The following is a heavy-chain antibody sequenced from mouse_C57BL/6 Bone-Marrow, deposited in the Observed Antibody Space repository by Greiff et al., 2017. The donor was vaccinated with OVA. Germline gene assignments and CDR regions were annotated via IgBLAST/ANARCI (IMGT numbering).Heavy chain of an antibody. V-gene: IGHV1-69*01. CDR1: GYTFTSYW. D-gene: IGHD2-3*01. J-gene: IGHJ2*01. CDR2: IDPSDSYT. CDR3: ARRRWFLDY. Sequence: VQLQQPGAELVMPGASVKLSCKASGYTFTSYWMHWVKQRPGQGLEWIGEIDPSDSYTNYNQKFKGKSTLTVDKSSSTAYMQLSSLTSEDSAVYFCARRRWFLDYWGQGTTLTVSS.